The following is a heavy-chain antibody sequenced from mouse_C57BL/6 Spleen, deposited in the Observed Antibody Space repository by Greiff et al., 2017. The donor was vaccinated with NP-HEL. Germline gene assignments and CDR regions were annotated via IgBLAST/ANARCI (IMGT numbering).Heavy chain of an antibody. J-gene: IGHJ2*01. CDR3: AREHYYGSSFLDY. D-gene: IGHD1-1*01. V-gene: IGHV5-17*01. CDR2: ISSGSSTI. Sequence: EVQVVESGGGLVKPGGSLKLSCAASGFTFSDYGMHWVRQAPEKGLEWVAYISSGSSTIYYADTVKGRFTISRDNAKNTLFLQMTSLRSEDTAMYYCAREHYYGSSFLDYWGQGTTLTVSS. CDR1: GFTFSDYG.